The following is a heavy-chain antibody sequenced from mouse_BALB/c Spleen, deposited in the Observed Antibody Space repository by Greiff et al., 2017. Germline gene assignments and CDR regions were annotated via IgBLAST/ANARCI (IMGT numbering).Heavy chain of an antibody. J-gene: IGHJ4*01. CDR3: ARIYYGYDGDYYAMDY. CDR2: ISYSGST. V-gene: IGHV3-2*02. Sequence: EVKLQESGPGLVKPSQSLSLTCTVTGYSITSDYAWNWIRQFPGNKLEWMGYISYSGSTSYNPSLKSRISITRDTSKNQFFLQLNSVTTEDTATYYCARIYYGYDGDYYAMDYWGQGTSVTVSS. D-gene: IGHD2-2*01. CDR1: GYSITSDYA.